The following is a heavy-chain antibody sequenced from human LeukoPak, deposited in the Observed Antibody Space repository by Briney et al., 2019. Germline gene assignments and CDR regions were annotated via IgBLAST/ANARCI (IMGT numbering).Heavy chain of an antibody. CDR1: GFTFSSYA. Sequence: GGSLRLSCAASGFTFSSYAMSWVRQAPGKGLEWVSAISGSGGSTYYADSVKGRFTISRDNSKNTLYLQMNSLRAEDTAVYYCARDLKGFKWLQLGYWGQGTLVTVSS. J-gene: IGHJ4*02. D-gene: IGHD5-24*01. CDR2: ISGSGGST. V-gene: IGHV3-23*01. CDR3: ARDLKGFKWLQLGY.